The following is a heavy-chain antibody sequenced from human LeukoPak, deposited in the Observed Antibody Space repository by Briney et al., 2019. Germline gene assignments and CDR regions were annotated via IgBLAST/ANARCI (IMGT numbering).Heavy chain of an antibody. Sequence: SETLSLTCTVSGGSISSYYWSWIRQPPGKGLEWIGYIYYSGSTNYNPSLKSRVTISVDRSKNQFSLKLSSVTAADTAVYYCARVLWDIVVVDVWGQGTTVTVSS. CDR1: GGSISSYY. CDR3: ARVLWDIVVVDV. V-gene: IGHV4-59*12. J-gene: IGHJ6*02. CDR2: IYYSGST. D-gene: IGHD2-15*01.